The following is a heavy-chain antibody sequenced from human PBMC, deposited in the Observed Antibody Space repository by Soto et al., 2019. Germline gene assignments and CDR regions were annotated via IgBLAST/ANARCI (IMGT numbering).Heavy chain of an antibody. CDR2: ISGSSGNT. J-gene: IGHJ6*02. CDR1: GFRFSPYA. Sequence: GSLRVCSEASGFRFSPYAMTWVRQAPGKGLEWVSSISGSSGNTNCADSVKGRFTVSRGNSKRTLSLQMNSLTEEDTAIYYCAKGLRRLLRTQYYYGLDVWGRGTTVTVSS. D-gene: IGHD3-16*01. V-gene: IGHV3-23*01. CDR3: AKGLRRLLRTQYYYGLDV.